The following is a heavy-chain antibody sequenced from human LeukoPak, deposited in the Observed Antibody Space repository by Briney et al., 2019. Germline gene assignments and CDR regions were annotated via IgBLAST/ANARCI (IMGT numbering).Heavy chain of an antibody. CDR1: GLIFRNYA. J-gene: IGHJ4*02. D-gene: IGHD4-11*01. CDR2: ISGDGTEA. CDR3: AKGGHYSFFDY. V-gene: IGHV3-23*01. Sequence: GGSLRLSCTASGLIFRNYAMTWVRQAPRKGLEWASTISGDGTEAYYAHSVKGRFTISRDNSKNTHYLQMSSLRAEDTGIYYCAKGGHYSFFDYWGQRTLVTVSS.